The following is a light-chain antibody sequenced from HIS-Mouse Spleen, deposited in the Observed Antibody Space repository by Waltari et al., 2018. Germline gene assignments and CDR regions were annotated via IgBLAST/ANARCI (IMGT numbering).Light chain of an antibody. CDR2: GAS. CDR3: QQYGSSPPWT. J-gene: IGKJ1*01. V-gene: IGKV3-20*01. CDR1: QRVSSSY. Sequence: EIVLTQSPGTLSLSPGERATLSCRASQRVSSSYLAWYQQKPGQAPRRLIYGASGRATGIPDRFSGSGSGTDFTLTISRLEPEDFAVYYCQQYGSSPPWTFGQGTKVEIK.